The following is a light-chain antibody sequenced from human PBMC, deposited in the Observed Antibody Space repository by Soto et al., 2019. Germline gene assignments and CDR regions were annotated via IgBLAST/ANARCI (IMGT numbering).Light chain of an antibody. CDR1: AIDVGTYNL. CDR2: EGT. CDR3: CSYAGSSTLV. Sequence: QSALTQPASVSGSPGQSITISCTGTAIDVGTYNLVSWYQHHPGKAPKLMIYEGTKRPSGVSNRFSGSKSGNTASLTISGLQAVDEADYFCCSYAGSSTLVFGGGTKLTVL. J-gene: IGLJ3*02. V-gene: IGLV2-23*01.